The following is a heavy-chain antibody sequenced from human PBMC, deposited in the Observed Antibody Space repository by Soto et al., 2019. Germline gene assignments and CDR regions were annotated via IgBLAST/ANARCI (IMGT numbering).Heavy chain of an antibody. D-gene: IGHD3-10*01. CDR3: ACTYYSGSDALGGFDY. J-gene: IGHJ4*02. CDR1: GFTFSNFA. Sequence: GGSLRLSCAVSGFTFSNFAMSWVRQAPGKGLEWVSVITVSGDITYYADSVKGRFTLSRDKSKNTLYLQMNSLRAEDTAVYYCACTYYSGSDALGGFDYWGQGTLVTVSS. CDR2: ITVSGDIT. V-gene: IGHV3-23*01.